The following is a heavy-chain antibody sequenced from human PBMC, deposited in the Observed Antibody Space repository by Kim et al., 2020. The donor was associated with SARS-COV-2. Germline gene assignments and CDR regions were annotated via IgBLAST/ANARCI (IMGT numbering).Heavy chain of an antibody. J-gene: IGHJ4*02. D-gene: IGHD6-19*01. Sequence: GGSLRLSCAASGFTFSSYWMSWVRQAPGKGLEWVANIKQDGSEKYYVDSVKGRFTISRDNAKNSLYLQMNSLRAEDTAVYYCARDKSGWDSSGWYDYWGQGTLVTVSS. CDR3: ARDKSGWDSSGWYDY. CDR2: IKQDGSEK. CDR1: GFTFSSYW. V-gene: IGHV3-7*03.